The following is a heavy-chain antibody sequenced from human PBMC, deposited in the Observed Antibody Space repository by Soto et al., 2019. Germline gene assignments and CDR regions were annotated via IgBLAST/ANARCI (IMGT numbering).Heavy chain of an antibody. CDR2: ISSSGSTI. CDR1: GFTFSDYY. Sequence: GGSLRLSCAASGFTFSDYYMSWIRQAPGKGLEWVSYISSSGSTIYYADSVKGRFTISRDNAKNSLYLQMNSLRAEDTAVYYCARDSVAIRAAGTPHFDYWGQGTLVTVSS. CDR3: ARDSVAIRAAGTPHFDY. V-gene: IGHV3-11*01. D-gene: IGHD6-13*01. J-gene: IGHJ4*02.